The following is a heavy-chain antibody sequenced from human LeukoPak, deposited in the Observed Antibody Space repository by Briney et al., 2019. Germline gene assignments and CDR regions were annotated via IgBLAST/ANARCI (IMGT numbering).Heavy chain of an antibody. CDR2: ITSSSSYI. CDR3: ARLTQAAAGTSVDY. CDR1: GFTFSSYS. V-gene: IGHV3-21*01. J-gene: IGHJ4*02. D-gene: IGHD6-13*01. Sequence: PGGSLRLSCAASGFTFSSYSMNWVRQAPGKGLEWVSSITSSSSYIYYADSVKGRFTISRDNAKNSLYLQMNSLRAEDTAVYYCARLTQAAAGTSVDYWGQGTLVTVSS.